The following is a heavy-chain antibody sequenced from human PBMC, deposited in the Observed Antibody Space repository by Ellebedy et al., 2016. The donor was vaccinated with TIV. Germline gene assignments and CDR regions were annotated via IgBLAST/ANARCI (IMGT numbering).Heavy chain of an antibody. J-gene: IGHJ4*02. CDR1: GFSFRDHA. D-gene: IGHD6-19*01. V-gene: IGHV3-23*01. CDR3: TKGSRLEVSGGYLDH. CDR2: ISGTGDST. Sequence: PGGSLRLSCEASGFSFRDHAMAWVRQAPGKGLEWVSGISGTGDSTFYAASVRGRFIISRDFSNNTLYLQMNSLREEDTAIYYCTKGSRLEVSGGYLDHWGRGTLVTVSS.